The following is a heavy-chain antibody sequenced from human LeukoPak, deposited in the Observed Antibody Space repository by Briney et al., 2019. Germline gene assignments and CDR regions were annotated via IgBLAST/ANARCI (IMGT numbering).Heavy chain of an antibody. D-gene: IGHD6-19*01. CDR2: ISWNSGSI. J-gene: IGHJ4*02. Sequence: PGGSLRLSCAASGFTFSSYSMNWVRQAPGKGLEWVSGISWNSGSIGYADSVKGRFTISRDNAKNSLYLQMNSLRAEDTALYYCAKVATDQELAEATYFDYWGQGTLVTVSS. CDR1: GFTFSSYS. V-gene: IGHV3-9*01. CDR3: AKVATDQELAEATYFDY.